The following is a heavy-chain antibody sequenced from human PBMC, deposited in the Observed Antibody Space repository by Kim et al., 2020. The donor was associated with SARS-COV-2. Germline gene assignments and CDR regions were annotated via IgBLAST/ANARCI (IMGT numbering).Heavy chain of an antibody. CDR1: GYTFTSYG. CDR2: ISAYNGNT. CDR3: ARDRRESWNDGQYYYGMDV. D-gene: IGHD1-1*01. Sequence: ASVKVSCKASGYTFTSYGISWVRQAPGQGLEWMGWISAYNGNTNYAQKLQGRVTMTTDTSTSTAYMELRSLRSDDTAVYYCARDRRESWNDGQYYYGMDVWGQGTTVTVSS. J-gene: IGHJ6*02. V-gene: IGHV1-18*01.